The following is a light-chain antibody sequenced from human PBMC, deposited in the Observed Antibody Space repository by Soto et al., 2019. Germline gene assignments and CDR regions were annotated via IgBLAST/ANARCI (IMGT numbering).Light chain of an antibody. J-gene: IGKJ1*01. CDR2: GAS. V-gene: IGKV3-20*01. CDR3: QQYCSSPPVT. Sequence: EIVLTQSPGTLSLSTGERATLSCRASQSVSSSYLAWYQQKPGQAPRLIISGASSRATGIPDRFSGSGSGTNFTLTIIRREPEDYAVYYCQQYCSSPPVTFGQGTKVDIK. CDR1: QSVSSSY.